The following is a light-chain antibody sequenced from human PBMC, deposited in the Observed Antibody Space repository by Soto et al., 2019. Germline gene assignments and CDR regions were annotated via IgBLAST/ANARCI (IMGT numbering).Light chain of an antibody. J-gene: IGLJ3*02. V-gene: IGLV2-14*01. CDR3: SSYTTSLTLV. Sequence: QSALTQPASVSGSPGQSITISCTGTSSDIGAYNYVSWYQQHPGKAPKLLIYGLTNRPSGVSNRFSRSKSGNTASLTISGLQAEDDADYYCSSYTTSLTLVFGGGTKLTVL. CDR1: SSDIGAYNY. CDR2: GLT.